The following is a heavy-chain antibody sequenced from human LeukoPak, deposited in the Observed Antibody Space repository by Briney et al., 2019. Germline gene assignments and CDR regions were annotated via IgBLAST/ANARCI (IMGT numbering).Heavy chain of an antibody. D-gene: IGHD6-19*01. V-gene: IGHV3-13*01. CDR1: GFTLYDYD. J-gene: IGHJ4*02. CDR2: IVIRSEK. CDR3: ARGGLQVSGIDEFDY. Sequence: GVSVTLSCAASGFTLYDYDMQWLRQVIGKGLEGVCSIVIRSEKHYSRFVEGRFTISKENAESSLYLQMSSLTAEDTAVYYCARGGLQVSGIDEFDYWGQGTLVTVSS.